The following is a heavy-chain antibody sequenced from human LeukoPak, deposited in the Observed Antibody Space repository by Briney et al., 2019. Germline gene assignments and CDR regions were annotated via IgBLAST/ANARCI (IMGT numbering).Heavy chain of an antibody. CDR3: ARGPPDCSGGSCYSGFDY. Sequence: SQTLSLTCTVSGGSISGGDYYWSWIRQPPGKGLEWIGYIYYSGSTYYNPSLKSRVTITVDTSKSQFSLKLSSVTAAATAVYYCARGPPDCSGGSCYSGFDYWGRGTLVTVSS. J-gene: IGHJ4*02. D-gene: IGHD2-15*01. CDR1: GGSISGGDYY. CDR2: IYYSGST. V-gene: IGHV4-30-4*01.